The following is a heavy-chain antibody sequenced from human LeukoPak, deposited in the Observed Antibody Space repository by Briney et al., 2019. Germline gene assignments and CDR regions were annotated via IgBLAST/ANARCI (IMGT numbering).Heavy chain of an antibody. J-gene: IGHJ4*02. Sequence: SETLSLTCAVYGGSFSGYYWSWIRQPPGKGLEWIGEINHSGSTNYNPSLKSRVTISVDTSKNQFSLKLSSVTAADTAVYYCARVVYSEAYFDYWGQGTLVTVSS. D-gene: IGHD2-21*01. CDR1: GGSFSGYY. V-gene: IGHV4-34*01. CDR2: INHSGST. CDR3: ARVVYSEAYFDY.